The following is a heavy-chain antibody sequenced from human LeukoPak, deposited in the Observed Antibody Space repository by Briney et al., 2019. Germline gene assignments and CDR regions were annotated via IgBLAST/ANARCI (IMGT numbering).Heavy chain of an antibody. J-gene: IGHJ4*02. D-gene: IGHD7-27*01. Sequence: PSETLSLTCTVSGDSISISSYYWGWIRQPPGKGLEWIGSIYYSGSTYYNPSLKSRVTISVDTSKNQFSLKLSSVTAADTAVYYCARRDNWGYFDYWGQGTLVTVPS. CDR2: IYYSGST. CDR3: ARRDNWGYFDY. V-gene: IGHV4-39*01. CDR1: GDSISISSYY.